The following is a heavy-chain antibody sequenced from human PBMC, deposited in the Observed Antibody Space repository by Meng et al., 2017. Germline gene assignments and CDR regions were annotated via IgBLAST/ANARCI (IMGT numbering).Heavy chain of an antibody. CDR1: GFTFSSYE. J-gene: IGHJ4*02. D-gene: IGHD3-22*01. V-gene: IGHV3-48*03. CDR3: ARYPLTKYYYDSSGYYRYYFDY. Sequence: GGSLRLSCAASGFTFSSYEMNWVRQAPGKGLEWVSYISSSGSTIYYADSVKGRFTISRDNAKNSLYLQMNSLRAEDTAVYYCARYPLTKYYYDSSGYYRYYFDYWGQGTLVTVSS. CDR2: ISSSGSTI.